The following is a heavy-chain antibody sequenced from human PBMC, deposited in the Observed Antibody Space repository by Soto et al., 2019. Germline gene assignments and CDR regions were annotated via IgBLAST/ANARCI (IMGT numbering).Heavy chain of an antibody. CDR3: ARAYEGDYFDY. V-gene: IGHV1-3*01. D-gene: IGHD3-16*01. Sequence: ASVKVSCKASGYTFTNYAIDWVRQAPGQRLEWMGWINAGNGNTKYSQKFLGRVTITRDSSASTAYMELSSLRSEDTAVYYCARAYEGDYFDYWGQGTLVTVSS. CDR1: GYTFTNYA. J-gene: IGHJ4*02. CDR2: INAGNGNT.